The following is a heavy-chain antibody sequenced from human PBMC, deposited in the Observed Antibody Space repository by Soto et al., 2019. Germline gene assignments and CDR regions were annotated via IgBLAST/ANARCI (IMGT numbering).Heavy chain of an antibody. D-gene: IGHD1-7*01. J-gene: IGHJ6*02. CDR3: AREXMRSNWNFGYYYYGMDV. Sequence: ASVKVSCKASGYTFTSYYMHWVRQAPGQGLEWMGIINPSGGSTSYAQKFQGRVTMTRDTSTSTVYMELSSLRSEDTAVYYCAREXMRSNWNFGYYYYGMDVWGQGTTVTVSS. CDR2: INPSGGST. V-gene: IGHV1-46*01. CDR1: GYTFTSYY.